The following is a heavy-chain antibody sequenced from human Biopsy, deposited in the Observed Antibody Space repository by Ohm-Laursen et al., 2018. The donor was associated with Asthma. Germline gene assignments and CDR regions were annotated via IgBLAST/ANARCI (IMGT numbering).Heavy chain of an antibody. V-gene: IGHV3-7*01. Sequence: SLRLSCAASGFTFVYYWMSWVRQVPGKGLEWVANIKHDGTEKNHVDSLKGRFTISRDNAKNSLYLQMNSLRAEDTAVYYCARTFHFWSPYHAEHYQLWGQGTLVTVPS. D-gene: IGHD3-3*02. J-gene: IGHJ1*01. CDR1: GFTFVYYW. CDR2: IKHDGTEK. CDR3: ARTFHFWSPYHAEHYQL.